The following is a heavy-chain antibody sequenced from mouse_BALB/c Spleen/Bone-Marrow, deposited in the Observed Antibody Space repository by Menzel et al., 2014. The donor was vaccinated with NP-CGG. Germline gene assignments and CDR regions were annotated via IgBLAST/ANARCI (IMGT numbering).Heavy chain of an antibody. CDR3: ARGGGMDY. V-gene: IGHV1S56*01. CDR1: GYTFTSYY. J-gene: IGHJ4*01. CDR2: IYPGDDST. Sequence: QVQLQQSGPELVKPGASVKMSCKASGYTFTSYYIHWVKQRPGQGLEWIGWIYPGDDSTKYNEKFKGKTTLTADKSSSTAYMLLSSLTSEDSAIYFCARGGGMDYWGQGTSVTVSS.